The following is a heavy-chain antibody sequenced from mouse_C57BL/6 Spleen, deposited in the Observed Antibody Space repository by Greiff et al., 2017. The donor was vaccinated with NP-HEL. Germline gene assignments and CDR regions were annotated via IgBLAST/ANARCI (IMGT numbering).Heavy chain of an antibody. CDR2: INPDSSTI. CDR3: ASDGVLLRSHWYFDV. CDR1: GIDFSRYW. D-gene: IGHD1-1*01. V-gene: IGHV4-1*01. Sequence: EVKVIESGGGLVQPGGSLKLSCAASGIDFSRYWMSWVRRAPGKGLEWIGEINPDSSTINYAPSLKDKFIISRDNAKNTLYLQMSKVRSEDTALYYCASDGVLLRSHWYFDVWGTGTTVTVSS. J-gene: IGHJ1*03.